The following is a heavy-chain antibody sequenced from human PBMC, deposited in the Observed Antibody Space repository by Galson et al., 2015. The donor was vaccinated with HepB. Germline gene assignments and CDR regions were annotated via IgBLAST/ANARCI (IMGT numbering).Heavy chain of an antibody. D-gene: IGHD1-14*01. CDR3: TRSLSGRAVFDY. J-gene: IGHJ4*02. Sequence: SLRLSCAASGFTFGDYAMTWFRQAPGKGLEWIGFIRSKAHGGTTEYAASVKGRFTISRDDSKSIAYLQMNSLKTEDTAVYYCTRSLSGRAVFDYWGQGTLVTVSA. V-gene: IGHV3-49*03. CDR1: GFTFGDYA. CDR2: IRSKAHGGTT.